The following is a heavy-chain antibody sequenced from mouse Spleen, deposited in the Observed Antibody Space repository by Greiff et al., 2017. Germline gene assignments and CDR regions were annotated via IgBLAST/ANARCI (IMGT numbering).Heavy chain of an antibody. CDR2: INPSTGGT. CDR1: GYSFTGYY. D-gene: IGHD2-3*01. J-gene: IGHJ2*01. Sequence: VQLQQPGPELVKPGASVKISCKASGYSFTGYYMNWVKQSPEKSLEWIGEINPSTGGTTYNQKFKAKATLTVDKSSSTAYMQLKSLTSEDSAVYYCARWLLDYWGQGTTLTVSS. V-gene: IGHV1-42*01. CDR3: ARWLLDY.